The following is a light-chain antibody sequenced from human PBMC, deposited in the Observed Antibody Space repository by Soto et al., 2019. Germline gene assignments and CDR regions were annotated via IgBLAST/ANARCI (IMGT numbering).Light chain of an antibody. CDR2: AAS. CDR3: QRTYRTPAP. CDR1: QSIITY. Sequence: SQVTQCRSSLSASVGDRVTMTCRASQSIITYLNWYQQKPGKAPKLLIYAASSLQGGVPSRFSGSVSGTNFTLTTSNLRAEDFATYYCQRTYRTPAPFGEGTKVDI. V-gene: IGKV1-39*01. J-gene: IGKJ1*01.